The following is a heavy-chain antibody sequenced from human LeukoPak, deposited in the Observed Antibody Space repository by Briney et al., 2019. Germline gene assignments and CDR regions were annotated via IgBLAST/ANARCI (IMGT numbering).Heavy chain of an antibody. D-gene: IGHD5-24*01. CDR1: GGSISGYY. V-gene: IGHV4-59*01. CDR3: ARWLQVFDY. J-gene: IGHJ4*02. CDR2: IYYSGST. Sequence: SETLSLTCTVSGGSISGYYCSWIRQPPGKGLEWIGYIYYSGSTNYNPSLNSRVTISVDTSKNQFSLKLSSVTAADTSVYYCARWLQVFDYWGQGTLVTVSS.